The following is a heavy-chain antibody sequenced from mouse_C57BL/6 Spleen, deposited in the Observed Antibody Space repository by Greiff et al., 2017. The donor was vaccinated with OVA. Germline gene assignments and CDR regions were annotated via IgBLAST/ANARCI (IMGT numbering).Heavy chain of an antibody. CDR1: GFSLSTSGMG. D-gene: IGHD2-4*01. Sequence: QVTLKVSGPGILQSSQTLSLTCSFSGFSLSTSGMGVSWIRQPSGKGLEWLARIYWDDDKRYNPSLKSLLTISKDTSRNQVFLKITSVDTADTATYYCARRVGDYDYDGGAWFAYWGQGTLVTVSA. CDR2: IYWDDDK. J-gene: IGHJ3*01. V-gene: IGHV8-12*01. CDR3: ARRVGDYDYDGGAWFAY.